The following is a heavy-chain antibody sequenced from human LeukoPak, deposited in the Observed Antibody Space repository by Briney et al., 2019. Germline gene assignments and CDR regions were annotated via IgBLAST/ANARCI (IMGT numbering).Heavy chain of an antibody. CDR1: GGSISSYY. Sequence: PSETLSLTCTVSGGSISSYYWSWIRQPPGKGLEWIGYIYYSGSTNYNPSLKSRVTISVDTSKNQFSLKLSSVTAADTAVYYCARDPGYNDYWGQGTLVTVSS. CDR2: IYYSGST. V-gene: IGHV4-59*12. J-gene: IGHJ4*02. CDR3: ARDPGYNDY. D-gene: IGHD3-9*01.